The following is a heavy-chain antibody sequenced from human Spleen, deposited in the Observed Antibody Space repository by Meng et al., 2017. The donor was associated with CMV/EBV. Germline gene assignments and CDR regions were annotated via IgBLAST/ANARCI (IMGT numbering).Heavy chain of an antibody. J-gene: IGHJ6*02. D-gene: IGHD2-2*01. Sequence: ASVKVSCKASGGTFSSYTISWVRQAPGQGLEWMGWINPNSGGTNYAQKFQGRVTMTRDTSISTAYMELSRLRSDDTAVYYCARLVVVPAAITSSRAGDYYYYYGMDVWGQGTTVTVSS. CDR3: ARLVVVPAAITSSRAGDYYYYYGMDV. CDR1: GGTFSSYT. V-gene: IGHV1-2*02. CDR2: INPNSGGT.